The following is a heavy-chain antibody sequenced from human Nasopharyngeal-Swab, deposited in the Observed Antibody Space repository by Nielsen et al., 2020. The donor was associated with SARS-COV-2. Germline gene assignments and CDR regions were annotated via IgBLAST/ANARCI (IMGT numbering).Heavy chain of an antibody. CDR1: GGSFSGYY. J-gene: IGHJ4*02. Sequence: SATLSLTCAVYGGSFSGYYWSWIRQPPGKGLEWIGEINHSGSTNYNPSLKSRVTISVDTSKNQFSLKLSSVTAADTAVYYCARGLTAMVFGDGGYSYGFPLFDYWGQGTLVTVSS. V-gene: IGHV4-34*01. CDR3: ARGLTAMVFGDGGYSYGFPLFDY. CDR2: INHSGST. D-gene: IGHD5-18*01.